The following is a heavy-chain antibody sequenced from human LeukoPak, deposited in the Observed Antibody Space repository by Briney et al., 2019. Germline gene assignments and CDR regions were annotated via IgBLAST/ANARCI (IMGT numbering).Heavy chain of an antibody. Sequence: PSETLSLTCTVSGGSISSSSYYWGWIRQPPGKGLEWIGSIYYSGSTYYNPSLKSRVTISVATSKNQFSLKLSSVTAADTAVYYCARRLIGHYTVTIANNWFDPWGQGTLVTVSS. V-gene: IGHV4-39*01. CDR1: GGSISSSSYY. D-gene: IGHD4-17*01. CDR3: ARRLIGHYTVTIANNWFDP. CDR2: IYYSGST. J-gene: IGHJ5*02.